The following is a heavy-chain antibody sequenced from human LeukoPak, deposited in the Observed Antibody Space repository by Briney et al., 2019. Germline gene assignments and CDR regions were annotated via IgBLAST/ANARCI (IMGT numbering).Heavy chain of an antibody. CDR1: GGSFSGYY. D-gene: IGHD3-10*01. V-gene: IGHV4-34*01. CDR2: INHSGST. Sequence: SGTLSLTCAVYGGSFSGYYWSWIRQPPGKGLEWIGEINHSGSTNYNPSLKSRVTISVDTSKNQFSLKLSSVTAADTAVYYCARGSPPTSAGSNDYWGQGTLVTVSS. J-gene: IGHJ4*02. CDR3: ARGSPPTSAGSNDY.